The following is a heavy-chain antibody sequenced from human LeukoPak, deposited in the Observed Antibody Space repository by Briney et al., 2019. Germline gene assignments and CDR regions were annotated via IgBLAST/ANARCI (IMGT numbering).Heavy chain of an antibody. CDR1: GGSISSYY. J-gene: IGHJ6*02. V-gene: IGHV4-59*01. CDR2: IYYSGST. Sequence: SETLSLTCTVSGGSISSYYWSWIRQPPGTGLEWIGYIYYSGSTNYNPSLKSRVTISVDTSKNQFSLKLSSVTAADTAVYYCARVKGAVVVPAAIYYYYGMDVWGQGTTVTVSS. CDR3: ARVKGAVVVPAAIYYYYGMDV. D-gene: IGHD2-2*01.